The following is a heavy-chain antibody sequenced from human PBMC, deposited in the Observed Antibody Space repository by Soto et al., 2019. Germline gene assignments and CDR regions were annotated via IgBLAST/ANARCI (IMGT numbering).Heavy chain of an antibody. Sequence: GGSLRLSCAASGFTFSSYGMHWVRQAPGKGLEWVAVISYDGSNKYYADSVKGRFTISRDNSKNTLYLQMNSLRAEDTAVYYCAKDESLFAPRTTGTFDYWGQGTLVTVSS. D-gene: IGHD1-1*01. CDR1: GFTFSSYG. V-gene: IGHV3-30*18. J-gene: IGHJ4*02. CDR2: ISYDGSNK. CDR3: AKDESLFAPRTTGTFDY.